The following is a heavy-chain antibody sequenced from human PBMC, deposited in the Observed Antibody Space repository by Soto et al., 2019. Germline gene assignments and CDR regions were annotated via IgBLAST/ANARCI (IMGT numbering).Heavy chain of an antibody. CDR1: GDSVASNSAA. J-gene: IGHJ6*02. CDR3: ARRWRQGYGMDV. Sequence: XQTLSLPCAISGDSVASNSAAWNLIRQSPSRGLEWLGRTYYRSKWYNDYAVSVKSRITINPDTSKNQFSLQLNSVTPEDTAVYYCARRWRQGYGMDVWGQGTTVTVSS. D-gene: IGHD1-1*01. CDR2: TYYRSKWYN. V-gene: IGHV6-1*01.